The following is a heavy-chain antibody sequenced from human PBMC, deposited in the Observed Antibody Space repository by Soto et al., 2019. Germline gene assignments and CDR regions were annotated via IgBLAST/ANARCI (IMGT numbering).Heavy chain of an antibody. V-gene: IGHV3-21*06. J-gene: IGHJ4*02. D-gene: IGHD3-10*01. Sequence: PGGSLRLSCAASGFSFRSFYMIWVRQAPGRGLEWVSSISPSSSFLNYADSVKGRFTISRDNAKSSVNLQMNSLRAEDTAVYYCAKVGTDYGSGSPYYSDYWGQGTLVTAPQ. CDR3: AKVGTDYGSGSPYYSDY. CDR1: GFSFRSFY. CDR2: ISPSSSFL.